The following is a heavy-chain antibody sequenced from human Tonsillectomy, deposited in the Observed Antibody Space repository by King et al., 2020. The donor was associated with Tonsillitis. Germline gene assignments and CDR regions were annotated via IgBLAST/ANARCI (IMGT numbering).Heavy chain of an antibody. V-gene: IGHV4-31*03. J-gene: IGHJ4*02. CDR2: FYHSGPT. CDR3: ARNRDYGDYVDF. Sequence: VQLQESGPGLVRPSQTLSLICSVSGDSLTSGGYFWSWIRQHPDKGLEWIWSFYHSGPTYHTPSPRSRLFMSVDTSKNQFSLRLTSVTAADTAVYYCARNRDYGDYVDFWGQGTLVAVSS. CDR1: GDSLTSGGYF. D-gene: IGHD4-17*01.